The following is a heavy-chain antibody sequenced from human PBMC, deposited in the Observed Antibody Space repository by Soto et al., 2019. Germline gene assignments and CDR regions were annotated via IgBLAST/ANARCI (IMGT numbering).Heavy chain of an antibody. CDR1: GFTFSSYA. CDR2: ISNDGMNT. CDR3: AKGLRFMEH. D-gene: IGHD1-1*01. V-gene: IGHV3-30-3*02. J-gene: IGHJ1*01. Sequence: SVKVSCVASGFTFSSYALHWVRQAPGKGLEWVALISNDGMNTFYADSVKGRMTVSRDKAEKTMYLQMNSLTAEDTAVYYCAKGLRFMEHWGQGTVVTVAS.